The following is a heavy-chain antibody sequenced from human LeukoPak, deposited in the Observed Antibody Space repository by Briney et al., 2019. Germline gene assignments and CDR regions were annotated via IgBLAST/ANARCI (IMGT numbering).Heavy chain of an antibody. CDR3: ARAPPGYSSGWRNAYNWFDP. Sequence: GASVKVSCKVSGYTLTELSMHWVRQAPGVGPEWMGGFDPEEGKTIYAQKFQGRITMTEDTGTDTAYMELRSLRSEDTAVYYCARAPPGYSSGWRNAYNWFDPWGQGTLVTVSS. CDR2: FDPEEGKT. D-gene: IGHD6-19*01. V-gene: IGHV1-24*01. J-gene: IGHJ5*02. CDR1: GYTLTELS.